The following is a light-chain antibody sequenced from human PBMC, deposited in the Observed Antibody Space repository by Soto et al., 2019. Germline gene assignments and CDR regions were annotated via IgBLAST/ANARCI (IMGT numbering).Light chain of an antibody. CDR2: AGS. J-gene: IGLJ2*01. CDR1: SSDVGSYNL. Sequence: QSALTQPASVSGSPGQSITISCTGTSSDVGSYNLVSWYQQHPGKAPKLMIYAGSKRPSGVSNRFSGSKSGNTASLTISGLQPEDEADYYCCSSAGSSTVIFGGGTKLTVL. V-gene: IGLV2-23*01. CDR3: CSSAGSSTVI.